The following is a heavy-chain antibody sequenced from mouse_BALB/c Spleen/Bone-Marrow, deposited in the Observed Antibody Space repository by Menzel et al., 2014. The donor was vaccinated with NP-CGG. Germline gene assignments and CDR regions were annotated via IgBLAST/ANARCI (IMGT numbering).Heavy chain of an antibody. CDR3: ARERYYGNGRIFEY. V-gene: IGHV5-6-3*01. Sequence: EVNVVESGGGLVRPGGSLKLSCAASGFTFSSYGMSWVRQTPDKRLELVATINSNGGSTYYPDSVKGRFTISRDNAKNTLYLQMSSLKSEDTAMYYCARERYYGNGRIFEYWGQGTTLTVSS. CDR1: GFTFSSYG. CDR2: INSNGGST. D-gene: IGHD1-1*01. J-gene: IGHJ2*01.